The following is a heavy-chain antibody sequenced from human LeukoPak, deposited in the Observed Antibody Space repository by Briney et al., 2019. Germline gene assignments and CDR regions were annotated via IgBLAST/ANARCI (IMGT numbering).Heavy chain of an antibody. J-gene: IGHJ3*02. CDR1: GFAFSSYA. Sequence: PGGSLRLSCAASGFAFSSYAMSWVRQAPGKGLEWVSAISGSGGSTYYADSVKGRFTISRDNSKNTLYLQMNSLRAEDTAVYYCAKGEGVLDAFDIWGQGTMVTVSS. V-gene: IGHV3-23*01. CDR3: AKGEGVLDAFDI. D-gene: IGHD3-10*01. CDR2: ISGSGGST.